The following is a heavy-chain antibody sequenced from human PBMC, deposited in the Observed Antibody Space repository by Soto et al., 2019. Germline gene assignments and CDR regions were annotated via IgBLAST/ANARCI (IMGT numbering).Heavy chain of an antibody. D-gene: IGHD2-15*01. CDR3: ASCGGSCYARYYYYYMDV. J-gene: IGHJ6*03. CDR1: GYTFTNYA. CDR2: INAGNGNT. Sequence: ASVKVSCKASGYTFTNYAMHWVRQAPGQRLEWMGWINAGNGNTKYSQKFQGRVTITRDTSASTAYMELSSLGSEDTAVYYCASCGGSCYARYYYYYMDVWGKGTTVTVSS. V-gene: IGHV1-3*01.